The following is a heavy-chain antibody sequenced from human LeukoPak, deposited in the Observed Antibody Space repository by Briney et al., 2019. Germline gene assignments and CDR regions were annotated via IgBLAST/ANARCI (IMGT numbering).Heavy chain of an antibody. D-gene: IGHD2/OR15-2a*01. V-gene: IGHV1-46*01. CDR3: ARHQGAGEYPFDY. CDR1: GYTFTSYY. J-gene: IGHJ4*02. Sequence: GASVKVSCKASGYTFTSYYMHWVRQAPGQGLDRMGIINPSDGSTTYAQRFQGRVTLTRDTSTSTVYMELSSLRSEDTAVYYCARHQGAGEYPFDYWGQGTLVTVSS. CDR2: INPSDGST.